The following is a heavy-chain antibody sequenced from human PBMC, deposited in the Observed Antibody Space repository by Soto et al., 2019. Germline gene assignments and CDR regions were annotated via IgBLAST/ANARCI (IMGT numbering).Heavy chain of an antibody. CDR3: AYRVTDRTYWDVGYSDP. D-gene: IGHD2-15*01. CDR1: GFSLTTSGVG. Sequence: QITLKESGPTLVEPTEPLTLTCSFSGFSLTTSGVGVGWLRQAPGKALECLGISYWDDDKRYNPPLKNKLTISKDTSKTQGVLSRAYVEPVDTATYFCAYRVTDRTYWDVGYSDPWGQGNLDTVS. V-gene: IGHV2-5*02. CDR2: SYWDDDK. J-gene: IGHJ5*02.